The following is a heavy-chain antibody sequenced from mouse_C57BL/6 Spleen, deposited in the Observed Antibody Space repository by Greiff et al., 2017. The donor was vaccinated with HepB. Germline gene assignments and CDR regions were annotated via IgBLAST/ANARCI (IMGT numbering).Heavy chain of an antibody. J-gene: IGHJ4*01. Sequence: QVQLQQSGPELVKPGASVKISCKASGYAFSSSWMNWVKQRPGKGLEWIGRIYPGDGDTNYNGKFKGKATLTADKSSSTAYMQLSSLTSEDSAVYFCARLWAMDYWGQGTSVTVSS. V-gene: IGHV1-82*01. CDR2: IYPGDGDT. CDR3: ARLWAMDY. D-gene: IGHD1-1*02. CDR1: GYAFSSSW.